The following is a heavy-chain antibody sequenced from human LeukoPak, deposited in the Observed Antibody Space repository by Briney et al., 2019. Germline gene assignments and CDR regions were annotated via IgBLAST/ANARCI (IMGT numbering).Heavy chain of an antibody. Sequence: PSETLSLTCTVSGGSISSSSYYWGWIRQPPGKGLEWIGSIYYSGSTYYNPSLKSRVTTSVDTSKNQLSLKLSSVTAADTAVYYCARHGQVLLWFGEFLPNWFDPWGQGTLVTVSS. D-gene: IGHD3-10*01. V-gene: IGHV4-39*01. CDR2: IYYSGST. CDR1: GGSISSSSYY. CDR3: ARHGQVLLWFGEFLPNWFDP. J-gene: IGHJ5*02.